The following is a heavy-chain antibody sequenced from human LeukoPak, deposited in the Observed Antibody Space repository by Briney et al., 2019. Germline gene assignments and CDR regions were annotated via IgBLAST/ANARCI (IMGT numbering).Heavy chain of an antibody. CDR1: GGSISSSDYY. V-gene: IGHV4-39*07. J-gene: IGHJ3*02. CDR2: IYYSGDT. D-gene: IGHD5-18*01. CDR3: ARDGLWIQNSFDI. Sequence: KPSETLSLTCTVSGGSISSSDYYWGWIRQPPGKGLEWIGTIYYSGDTYYNPSPKSRVTVSVDTSKNQFSLKLSSVTAADTAVYYCARDGLWIQNSFDIWGQGTVVTVSS.